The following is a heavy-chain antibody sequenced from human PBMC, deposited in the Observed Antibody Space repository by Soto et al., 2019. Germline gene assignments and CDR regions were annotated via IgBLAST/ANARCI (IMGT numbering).Heavy chain of an antibody. J-gene: IGHJ3*02. CDR2: TYYRSKWYN. V-gene: IGHV6-1*01. Sequence: SQTLSLTCAISGDSVFSSTAAWNWLRQSPSRGLEWLGRTYYRSKWYNDYAVSVKSRITINPDTSKHQFSLQLNSVTPEDTAVYYCARDRSGSGWFNAFDIWGQGAMVTVSS. CDR3: ARDRSGSGWFNAFDI. CDR1: GDSVFSSTAA. D-gene: IGHD6-19*01.